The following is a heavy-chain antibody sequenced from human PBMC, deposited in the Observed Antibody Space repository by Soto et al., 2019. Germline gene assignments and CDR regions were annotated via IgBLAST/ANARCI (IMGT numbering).Heavy chain of an antibody. J-gene: IGHJ6*02. CDR3: ARAHDYDFWSGFLFYGMDV. Sequence: GSLRLSCAASRFAFINYAISWFRHSPFKGREWVSGISSTGGSTYYADSVKGRFTISRDNSKNTLDLQMSSLRAEDTAIYYCARAHDYDFWSGFLFYGMDVWGQGTTVTVSS. CDR1: RFAFINYA. CDR2: ISSTGGST. V-gene: IGHV3-23*01. D-gene: IGHD3-3*01.